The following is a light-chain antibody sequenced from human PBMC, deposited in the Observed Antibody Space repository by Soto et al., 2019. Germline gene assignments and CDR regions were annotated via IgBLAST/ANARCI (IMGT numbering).Light chain of an antibody. Sequence: EIVMTQSPATLSVSPGERATLSCRASQSVSSNLAWYQQKPGQAPRLLIYGPSTRATGIPARFSGSGSGTEFTLTISSLQCEDSAVYYCQQFNSWPGTFGQRTKVEIK. CDR1: QSVSSN. J-gene: IGKJ1*01. V-gene: IGKV3-15*01. CDR3: QQFNSWPGT. CDR2: GPS.